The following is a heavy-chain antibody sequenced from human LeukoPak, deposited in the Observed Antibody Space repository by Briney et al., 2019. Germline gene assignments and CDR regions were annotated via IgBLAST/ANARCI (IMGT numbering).Heavy chain of an antibody. CDR1: GGSISSSNW. CDR3: ARVRRIYDYVWGSYRYTPFDAFDI. CDR2: IYHSGST. V-gene: IGHV4-4*02. Sequence: SETLSLSCAVSGGSISSSNWWSWVRQPPGKGLEWIGEIYHSGSTNYNPSLKSRVTISVDKSKNQFSLKLSSVTAADTAVYYCARVRRIYDYVWGSYRYTPFDAFDIWGQGTMVTVSS. J-gene: IGHJ3*02. D-gene: IGHD3-16*02.